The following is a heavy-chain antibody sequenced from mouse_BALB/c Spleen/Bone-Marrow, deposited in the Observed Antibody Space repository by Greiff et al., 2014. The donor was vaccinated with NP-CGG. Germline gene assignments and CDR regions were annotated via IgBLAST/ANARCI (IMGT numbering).Heavy chain of an antibody. Sequence: SGPELVKPGASMKISCKASGYSFTGYTMNWAKQSHGKNLEWIGLINPYNGGTRYNQKFKGKATLTVDKSSSTAYMELLSLTSEDSAVYYCARGPPLYYDYGFDYWGQGTTLTVSS. V-gene: IGHV1-26*01. CDR2: INPYNGGT. D-gene: IGHD2-4*01. CDR3: ARGPPLYYDYGFDY. J-gene: IGHJ2*01. CDR1: GYSFTGYT.